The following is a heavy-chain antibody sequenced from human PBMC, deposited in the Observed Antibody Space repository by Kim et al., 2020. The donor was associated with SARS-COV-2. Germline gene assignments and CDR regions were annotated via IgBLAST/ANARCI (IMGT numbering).Heavy chain of an antibody. CDR3: ARALYSSSWLYAFDI. CDR1: GFTFSSYD. CDR2: IGTAGDT. V-gene: IGHV3-13*01. Sequence: GGSLRLSCAASGFTFSSYDMHWVRQATGKGLEWVSAIGTAGDTYYPGSVKGRFTISRENAKNSLYLQMNSLRAGDTAVYYCARALYSSSWLYAFDIWGQGTMVTVSS. J-gene: IGHJ3*02. D-gene: IGHD6-13*01.